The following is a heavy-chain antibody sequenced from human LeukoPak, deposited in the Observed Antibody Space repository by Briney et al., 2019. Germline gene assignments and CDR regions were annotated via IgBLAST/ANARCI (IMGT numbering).Heavy chain of an antibody. V-gene: IGHV4-59*01. CDR3: ARDRGVRIAAAGDY. Sequence: SETLSLTCTVSGGSISSYYWSWIRQPPGKGLEWIGYIYYSGSTNYNPSLKSRVTISVDTSKNQFSLKLSSVTAADTAVYYCARDRGVRIAAAGDYWGQGTLVTVSS. CDR1: GGSISSYY. D-gene: IGHD6-13*01. CDR2: IYYSGST. J-gene: IGHJ4*02.